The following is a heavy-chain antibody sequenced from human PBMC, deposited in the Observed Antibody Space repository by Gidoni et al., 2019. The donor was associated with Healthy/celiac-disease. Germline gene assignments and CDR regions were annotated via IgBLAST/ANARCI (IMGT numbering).Heavy chain of an antibody. Sequence: EVQLVESGGGLVQPGRSLRLSCAASGFTFVDYAMHWVRQAPGKGLEWVSGISWNSGSIGYADSVKGRFTISRDNAKNSLYLQMNSLRAEDTALYYCAKDINRYFDEGWFDPWGQGTLVTVSS. CDR1: GFTFVDYA. CDR3: AKDINRYFDEGWFDP. V-gene: IGHV3-9*01. D-gene: IGHD3-9*01. CDR2: ISWNSGSI. J-gene: IGHJ5*02.